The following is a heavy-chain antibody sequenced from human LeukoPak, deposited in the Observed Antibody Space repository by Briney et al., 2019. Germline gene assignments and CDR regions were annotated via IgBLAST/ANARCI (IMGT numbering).Heavy chain of an antibody. J-gene: IGHJ4*02. CDR1: GFTFSSNI. V-gene: IGHV3-21*01. CDR3: ARKVTSGYCSGGICRGYFDY. D-gene: IGHD2-15*01. CDR2: ISSSSSYI. Sequence: GGSLRLSCAASGFTFSSNIMNWVRQALGKGLEWVSSISSSSSYIYYADSVKGRFTISRDNAKNSLYLQMNSLRAEDTALYYCARKVTSGYCSGGICRGYFDYWGQGTLVTVSS.